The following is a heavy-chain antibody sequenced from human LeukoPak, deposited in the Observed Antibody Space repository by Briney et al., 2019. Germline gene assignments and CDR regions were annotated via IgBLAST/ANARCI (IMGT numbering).Heavy chain of an antibody. V-gene: IGHV3-23*01. J-gene: IGHJ4*02. D-gene: IGHD2/OR15-2a*01. CDR2: ITDSGGRT. CDR1: GFTFSSYV. CDR3: AKDVIRVGASHFDY. Sequence: PGGSLRLSCAASGFTFSSYVMSWVRQAPGKGLEWASAITDSGGRTYYADSVKGRFTFSRDNSKNTLYLQMNGLRAEDTAVYYCAKDVIRVGASHFDYWGQGTLVTVSS.